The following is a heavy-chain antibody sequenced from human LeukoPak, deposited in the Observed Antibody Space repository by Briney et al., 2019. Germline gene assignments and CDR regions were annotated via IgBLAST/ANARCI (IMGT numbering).Heavy chain of an antibody. CDR2: IWYDGSNK. D-gene: IGHD1-26*01. CDR1: GFTFNSYG. J-gene: IGHJ4*02. CDR3: ATSGSYYRFEY. Sequence: GRSLRLSCAASGFTFNSYGMHWVRQAPGKGLEWVAVIWYDGSNKYYADSVKGRFTISRDNSKNTLYLQMNSLRAEDTAVYYCATSGSYYRFEYWGQGTLVTVSS. V-gene: IGHV3-33*01.